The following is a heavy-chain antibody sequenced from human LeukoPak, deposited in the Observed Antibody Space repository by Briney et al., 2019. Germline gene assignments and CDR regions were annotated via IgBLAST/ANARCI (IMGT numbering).Heavy chain of an antibody. V-gene: IGHV3-9*03. CDR2: IRWDSGTI. Sequence: QTGGPLRLSCAASGFTFDDYAMHWVRQAPGKGLEWVSGIRWDSGTIGYADSVKGRFTISRDNAKNSLYLQMNSLRAEDMALYYCAKGGSGSYSLDAFDIWGQGTMVTVSS. J-gene: IGHJ3*02. CDR1: GFTFDDYA. D-gene: IGHD1-26*01. CDR3: AKGGSGSYSLDAFDI.